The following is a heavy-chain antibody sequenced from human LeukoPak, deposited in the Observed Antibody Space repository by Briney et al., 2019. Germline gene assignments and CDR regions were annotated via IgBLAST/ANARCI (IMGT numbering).Heavy chain of an antibody. J-gene: IGHJ4*02. CDR1: GFTFSSYA. V-gene: IGHV3-74*01. CDR2: INSDGSST. D-gene: IGHD2-15*01. Sequence: GGSLRLSCAASGFTFSSYAMSWVRQAPGKGQVWVSRINSDGSSTSYADSVKGRFTISRENAKNKLYLQMNRLRAEDTAVYYCARDLGSRYCSGGSCYGFDYWGQGTLVTVSS. CDR3: ARDLGSRYCSGGSCYGFDY.